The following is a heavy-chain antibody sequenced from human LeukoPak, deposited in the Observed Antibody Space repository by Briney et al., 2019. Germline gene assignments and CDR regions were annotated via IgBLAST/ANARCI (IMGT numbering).Heavy chain of an antibody. D-gene: IGHD3-22*01. CDR2: MYLSGTT. CDR3: AREIHDYYDSSGYYSWLGAFDI. Sequence: SETLSLTCTVSGDSIISLDLWSWVRQPPGKGLEWMGEMYLSGTTHSNPSVKSRVTISIDKSKNQFFLNLSSVTAADTAVYYCAREIHDYYDSSGYYSWLGAFDIWGQGTMVTVSS. J-gene: IGHJ3*02. CDR1: GDSIISLDL. V-gene: IGHV4-4*02.